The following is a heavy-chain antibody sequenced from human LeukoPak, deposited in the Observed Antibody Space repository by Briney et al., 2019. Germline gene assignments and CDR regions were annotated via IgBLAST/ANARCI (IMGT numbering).Heavy chain of an antibody. V-gene: IGHV3-11*04. J-gene: IGHJ6*03. CDR3: AKDPRDYFGSGRYYYYYMDV. CDR2: ISSSGSTI. CDR1: GFTFSDYY. D-gene: IGHD3-10*01. Sequence: GGSLRLSCAASGFTFSDYYMSWIRQAPGKGLEWVSYISSSGSTIYYADSVKGRFTISRDNSKNTLYLQMNSLRAEDTAVYYCAKDPRDYFGSGRYYYYYMDVWGKGTTVTISS.